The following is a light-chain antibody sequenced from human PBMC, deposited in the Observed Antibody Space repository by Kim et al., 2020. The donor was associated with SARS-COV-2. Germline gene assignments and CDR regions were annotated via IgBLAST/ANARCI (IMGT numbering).Light chain of an antibody. J-gene: IGLJ3*02. V-gene: IGLV2-23*01. CDR3: CSYAGSSSWV. CDR1: SSDDGSYNL. Sequence: GQSITISCTGTSSDDGSYNLVSWYQQHPGKAPKHMIYEGSKRPSGVSNRFSGSKSGNTASLTISGLQAEGEADYYCCSYAGSSSWVFGGGTQLTVL. CDR2: EGS.